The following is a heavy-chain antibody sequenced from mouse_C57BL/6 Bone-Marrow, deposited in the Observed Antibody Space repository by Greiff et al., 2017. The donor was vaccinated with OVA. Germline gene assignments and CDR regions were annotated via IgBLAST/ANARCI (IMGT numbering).Heavy chain of an antibody. CDR3: ATVYYGSFVAY. J-gene: IGHJ3*01. D-gene: IGHD2-1*01. CDR2: ISDGGSYT. CDR1: GFTFSSYA. V-gene: IGHV5-4*01. Sequence: EVQLVESGGGLVKPGGSLKLSCAASGFTFSSYAMSWVRQTPEKRLEWVATISDGGSYTYYPDNVTGRFTISRDNAKNNLYLQMSHLKSEDTAMYYCATVYYGSFVAYWGQGTLVTVSA.